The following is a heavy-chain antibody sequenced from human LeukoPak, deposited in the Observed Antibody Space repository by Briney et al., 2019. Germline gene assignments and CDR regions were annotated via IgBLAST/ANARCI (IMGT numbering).Heavy chain of an antibody. CDR2: IKQDGSEK. V-gene: IGHV3-7*04. D-gene: IGHD5-12*01. CDR1: GFTFSRFW. Sequence: PGGSLRLSCAASGFTFSRFWMSWVRQAPGKALEWVAHIKQDGSEKYYVDSVKGRFTISRDNAKNSLYLQMNSLRAEDTAVFYCARDGTYTDYDPDFDIWGQGTLVTVSS. J-gene: IGHJ4*02. CDR3: ARDGTYTDYDPDFDI.